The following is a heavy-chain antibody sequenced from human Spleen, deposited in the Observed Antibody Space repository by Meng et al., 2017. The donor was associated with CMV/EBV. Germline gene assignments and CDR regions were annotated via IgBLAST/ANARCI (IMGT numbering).Heavy chain of an antibody. Sequence: QGQLPESGPGLVTPSKTLSPTCTVSGGSISSGGYYWSWIRQHPGKGLEWIGYIYYSGSTYYNPSLKSRVTISVDTSKNQFSLKLSSVTAADTAVYYCARGGYYYSSGWYSDYWGQGTLVTVSS. V-gene: IGHV4-31*03. CDR2: IYYSGST. J-gene: IGHJ4*02. CDR1: GGSISSGGYY. CDR3: ARGGYYYSSGWYSDY. D-gene: IGHD6-19*01.